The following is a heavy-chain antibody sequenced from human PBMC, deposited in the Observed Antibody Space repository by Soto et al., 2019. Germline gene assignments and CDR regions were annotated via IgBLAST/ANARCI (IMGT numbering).Heavy chain of an antibody. J-gene: IGHJ4*02. CDR3: ARDGTLYDSSAYYYLY. D-gene: IGHD3-22*01. CDR2: ITPMFGTP. V-gene: IGHV1-69*13. Sequence: SVKVSCKASGGTFSRYTITWVRQAPGQGLEWMGGITPMFGTPNYAQKFQGRVTITADESTSTAYMELSSLRSEDTAMYYCARDGTLYDSSAYYYLYWGQGTLVTAPQ. CDR1: GGTFSRYT.